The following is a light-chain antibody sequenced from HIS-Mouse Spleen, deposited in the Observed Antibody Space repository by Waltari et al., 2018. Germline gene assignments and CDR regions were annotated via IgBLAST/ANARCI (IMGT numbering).Light chain of an antibody. Sequence: DIQMTQSPSSLSASVGDRVTITCRASKSIRSYLNWYQQKQGQAPKLLIYAASSLQSGVPSMFSGSGSGADFNFTISSLQPEDFATYFCQRSYSTLMYTFGQGTKLEIK. J-gene: IGKJ2*01. CDR1: KSIRSY. CDR2: AAS. CDR3: QRSYSTLMYT. V-gene: IGKV1-39*01.